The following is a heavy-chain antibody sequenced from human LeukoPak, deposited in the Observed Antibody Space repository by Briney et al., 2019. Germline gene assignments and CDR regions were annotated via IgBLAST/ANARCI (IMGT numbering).Heavy chain of an antibody. V-gene: IGHV1-46*01. J-gene: IGHJ4*02. D-gene: IGHD3-22*01. CDR1: GYTFTSYY. CDR3: ARDDFGRHYYDSSGYYDY. Sequence: ASVKVSCKASGYTFTSYYMHWVRQAPGQGPAWMGIINPSGGSTSYAQKFQGRVTMTRDTSTSTVYMELSSLRSEDTAVYYCARDDFGRHYYDSSGYYDYWGQGTLVTVSS. CDR2: INPSGGST.